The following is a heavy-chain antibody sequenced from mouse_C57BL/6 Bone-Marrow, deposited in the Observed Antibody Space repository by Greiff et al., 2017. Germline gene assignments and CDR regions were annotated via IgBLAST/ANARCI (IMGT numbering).Heavy chain of an antibody. V-gene: IGHV1-18*01. Sequence: EVKVVESGPELVKPGASVKIPCKASGYTFTDYNMDWVKQSHGKSLEWIGDINPNNGGTNYNQKFKGKATLTVDKSSSTAYMELRSLTSEDTAVYYCARSAYYRDYFDYWGRGTTLTVSS. CDR2: INPNNGGT. CDR1: GYTFTDYN. CDR3: ARSAYYRDYFDY. D-gene: IGHD2-14*01. J-gene: IGHJ2*01.